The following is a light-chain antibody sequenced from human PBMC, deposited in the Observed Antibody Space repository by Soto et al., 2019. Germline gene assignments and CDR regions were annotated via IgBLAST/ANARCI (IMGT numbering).Light chain of an antibody. Sequence: QSALTQPASVSGSPGQSITISCTGTSSDTRGYNYVSWFQQHPGKAPKLMIYEVSNRPSGVSNRFSGSKSGNTASLTISGLQAEDEADYYCSSYISSSYVFGTGTKVTVL. V-gene: IGLV2-14*01. J-gene: IGLJ1*01. CDR2: EVS. CDR1: SSDTRGYNY. CDR3: SSYISSSYV.